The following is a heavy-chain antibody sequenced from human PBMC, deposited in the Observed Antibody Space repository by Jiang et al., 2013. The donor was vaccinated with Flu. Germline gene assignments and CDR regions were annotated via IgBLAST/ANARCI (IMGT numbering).Heavy chain of an antibody. J-gene: IGHJ4*02. D-gene: IGHD4-23*01. CDR1: GSAYNFSNHW. Sequence: QLVESGAEVKKPGESLKISCQGSGSAYNFSNHWVAWVRQMPGKGLEWMGMIYPGDSETRYSPSFQGQVTISADKSISTAYLQWRSLKASDSALYFCARRLGGNEDYWGQGTLVTVSS. CDR2: IYPGDSET. CDR3: ARRLGGNEDY. V-gene: IGHV5-51*01.